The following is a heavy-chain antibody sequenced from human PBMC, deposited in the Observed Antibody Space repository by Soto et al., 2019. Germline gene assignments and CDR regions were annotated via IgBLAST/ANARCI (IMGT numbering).Heavy chain of an antibody. CDR1: GFTFSSYA. Sequence: PGGSLRLSCAASGFTFSSYAMIWFRQAPGKWLEWVSAISGSGGSTYYADSVKGRVTISRDNSKNTLYLQMTRLRAEDTGVNYCANPLGYCSGGSCYPDQPFDYWGQGTLVTVSS. CDR3: ANPLGYCSGGSCYPDQPFDY. D-gene: IGHD2-15*01. V-gene: IGHV3-23*01. CDR2: ISGSGGST. J-gene: IGHJ4*02.